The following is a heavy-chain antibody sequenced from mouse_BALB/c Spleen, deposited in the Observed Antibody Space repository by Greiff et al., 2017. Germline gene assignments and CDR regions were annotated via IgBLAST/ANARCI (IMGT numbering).Heavy chain of an antibody. CDR2: INPSSGYT. D-gene: IGHD2-4*01. CDR3: ARRGNNDYDVSSWFAY. V-gene: IGHV1-4*02. J-gene: IGHJ3*01. Sequence: QVQLQQSGAELAKPGTSVKMSCKASGYTFTSYWMHWVKQRPGQGLEWIGYINPSSGYTESTQKFEDKTTLTADKSSSTAYMQLSSLTTEDSAVYYCARRGNNDYDVSSWFAYWGQGTLVTVSA. CDR1: GYTFTSYW.